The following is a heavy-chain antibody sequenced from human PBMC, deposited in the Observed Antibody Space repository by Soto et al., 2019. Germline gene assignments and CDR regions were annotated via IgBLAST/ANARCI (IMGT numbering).Heavy chain of an antibody. CDR1: GGTFSSYA. D-gene: IGHD3-22*01. CDR3: ARREGYYYDSSGYSRFDY. Sequence: QVQLVQSGAEVKKPGSSVKVSCKASGGTFSSYAISWVRQAPGQGLEWMGGIIPIFGTANYAQKFQGRVTITADESTSTAYMGLSSLRSEDTAVYYCARREGYYYDSSGYSRFDYWGQGTLVTVSS. V-gene: IGHV1-69*01. J-gene: IGHJ4*02. CDR2: IIPIFGTA.